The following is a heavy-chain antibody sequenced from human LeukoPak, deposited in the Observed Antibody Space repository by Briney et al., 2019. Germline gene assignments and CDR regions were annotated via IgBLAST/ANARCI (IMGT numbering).Heavy chain of an antibody. D-gene: IGHD3-22*01. CDR2: IYYSGST. V-gene: IGHV4-30-4*08. Sequence: SETLSLTCTVSGGSISSGDYYWSWIRQPPGKGLEWIGYIYYSGSTYYNPSLKSRVTISVDTSKNQFSLKLSSVTAADTAVYYCARVTDSSGHSDAFDIWGQGTMVTVSS. J-gene: IGHJ3*02. CDR1: GGSISSGDYY. CDR3: ARVTDSSGHSDAFDI.